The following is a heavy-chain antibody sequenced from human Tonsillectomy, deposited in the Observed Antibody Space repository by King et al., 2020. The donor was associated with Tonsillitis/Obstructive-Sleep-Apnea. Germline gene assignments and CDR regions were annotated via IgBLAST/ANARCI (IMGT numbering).Heavy chain of an antibody. J-gene: IGHJ6*03. CDR1: GYNFSSYD. CDR2: ISAYNGNT. V-gene: IGHV1-18*01. CDR3: ARGVGRTYTGNYYYYVCDMDI. D-gene: IGHD1-26*01. Sequence: QLVQSGAEVKKPGASVKVSCEASGYNFSSYDITWVRQAPGQGLECMGWISAYNGNTNYAQKFQGRVTMTTDTSTSTAYMELRSLRSDDTAVYYCARGVGRTYTGNYYYYVCDMDISGKGNPVTVS.